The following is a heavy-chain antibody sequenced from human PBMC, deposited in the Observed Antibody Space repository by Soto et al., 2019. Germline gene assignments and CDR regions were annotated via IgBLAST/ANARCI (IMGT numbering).Heavy chain of an antibody. D-gene: IGHD4-17*01. CDR2: INPDGAT. Sequence: ASETLSLTCAVYGGSFSGYYWDWIRQPPGKGLEWIGEINPDGATNYTPSLRGRVTISIDTSRNQFSLKLSSVTAADTAVYYCARVRTTVVTFFDYWGQGTLVTVSS. CDR3: ARVRTTVVTFFDY. CDR1: GGSFSGYY. V-gene: IGHV4-34*01. J-gene: IGHJ4*02.